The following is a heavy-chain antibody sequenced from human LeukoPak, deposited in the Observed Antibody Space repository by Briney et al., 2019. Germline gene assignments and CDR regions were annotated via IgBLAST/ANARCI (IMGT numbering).Heavy chain of an antibody. CDR3: ARVLYYDYVWGSYRLNPFDY. V-gene: IGHV3-21*01. Sequence: GGSLRLPCAASGFTFSSYSMNWVRQAPGKGLEWVSSISSSSSYIYYADSVKGRFTISRDNAKNSLYLQMNSLRAEDTAVYYCARVLYYDYVWGSYRLNPFDYWGQGTLVTVSS. CDR2: ISSSSSYI. D-gene: IGHD3-16*02. J-gene: IGHJ4*02. CDR1: GFTFSSYS.